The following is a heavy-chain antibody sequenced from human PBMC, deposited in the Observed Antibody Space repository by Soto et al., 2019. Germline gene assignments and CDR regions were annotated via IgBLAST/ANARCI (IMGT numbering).Heavy chain of an antibody. CDR2: IGASGGRT. CDR3: AMPRFYRGYDIGYFDY. V-gene: IGHV3-23*01. J-gene: IGHJ4*02. Sequence: PGGSLRLSCAGSGFTFSTYAMNWVRQAPGKGLEWVSAIGASGGRTLHADSVKGRFITSRDNSKNTLYLQLNSLRVEDTAVYYCAMPRFYRGYDIGYFDYWGQGTLVTVSS. D-gene: IGHD5-12*01. CDR1: GFTFSTYA.